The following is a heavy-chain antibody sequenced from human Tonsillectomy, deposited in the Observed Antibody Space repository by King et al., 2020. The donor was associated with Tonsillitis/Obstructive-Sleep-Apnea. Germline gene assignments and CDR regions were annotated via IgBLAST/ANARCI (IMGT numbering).Heavy chain of an antibody. CDR1: GFTFSSNY. Sequence: VQLVESGGGLIQPGGSLRLSCAASGFTFSSNYMSWVRQAPGKGLEWVSLIYTGGITYYADSVKGRFTISRDNSKNTLYLQMNSLRAEDTAVYYCARGGVIIARSPFDYWGQGTMVTVSS. D-gene: IGHD3-10*01. CDR3: ARGGVIIARSPFDY. V-gene: IGHV3-53*01. CDR2: IYTGGIT. J-gene: IGHJ4*02.